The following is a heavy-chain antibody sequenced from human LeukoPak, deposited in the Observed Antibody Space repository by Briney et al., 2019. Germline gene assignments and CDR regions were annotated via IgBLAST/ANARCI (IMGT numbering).Heavy chain of an antibody. CDR2: INPSSGDT. D-gene: IGHD5-12*01. J-gene: IGHJ4*02. CDR3: AKNPYEYYFDY. CDR1: GYTLTGYY. Sequence: ASVKVSCKASGYTLTGYYMHWVRLAPGQGLEWMGWINPSSGDTNYAQKFQGRVTMARDTSISTAYMELSRLRSDDTAVYYCAKNPYEYYFDYWGQGTLVTVSS. V-gene: IGHV1-2*02.